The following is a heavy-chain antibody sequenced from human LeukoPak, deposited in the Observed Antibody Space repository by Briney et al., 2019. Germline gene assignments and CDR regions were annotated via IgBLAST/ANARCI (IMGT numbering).Heavy chain of an antibody. D-gene: IGHD6-19*01. CDR2: IIPILGIA. J-gene: IGHJ4*02. Sequence: ASVKVSCKASGGTFSSYAISWVRQAPGQGLEWMGRIIPILGIANYAQKFQGRVTITADKSTSTAYMELSSLRSEDTAVYCCARDSLIAVAGTIDYWGQGTLVTVSS. V-gene: IGHV1-69*04. CDR3: ARDSLIAVAGTIDY. CDR1: GGTFSSYA.